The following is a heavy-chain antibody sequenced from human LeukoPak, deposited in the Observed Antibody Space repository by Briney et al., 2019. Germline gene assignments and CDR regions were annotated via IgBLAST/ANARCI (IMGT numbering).Heavy chain of an antibody. V-gene: IGHV4-31*03. CDR2: TYYGRNT. Sequence: SETLSLTCTVSGGSLSSGGDYWTWIRQHPGKGLEWIGNTYYGRNTYYNPSLKSRGTISVSTSKNQFSLNLPSVSAADTAVYYCSSSPRLSTSWFLFNSWGHGTLVTVSS. CDR1: GGSLSSGGDY. D-gene: IGHD6-13*01. J-gene: IGHJ5*01. CDR3: SSSPRLSTSWFLFNS.